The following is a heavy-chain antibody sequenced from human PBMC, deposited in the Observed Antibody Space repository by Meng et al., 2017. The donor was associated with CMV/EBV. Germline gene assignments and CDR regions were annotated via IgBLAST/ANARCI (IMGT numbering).Heavy chain of an antibody. D-gene: IGHD4-11*01. CDR1: GFSLSTSGMC. V-gene: IGHV2-70*20. Sequence: SGPTLVKPTQTLTLTCTFSGFSLSTSGMCVSWVRQPPGKALEWLALIDWDDDKYYSISLKTRLTISKDTSKNQVVLTMTNMDPVDTATYYCARIHSNYGPYGMDVWGQGTTVTVSS. CDR2: IDWDDDK. CDR3: ARIHSNYGPYGMDV. J-gene: IGHJ6*02.